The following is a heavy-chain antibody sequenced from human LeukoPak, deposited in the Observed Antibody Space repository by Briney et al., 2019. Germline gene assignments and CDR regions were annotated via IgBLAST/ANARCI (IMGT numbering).Heavy chain of an antibody. CDR1: GFTVSSNY. Sequence: QPGGSLRLSCAASGFTVSSNYMSWVRQAPGKGLEWVSVIYSGGSTYYADSVKGRFTISRDNSKNTLYLQMNSLRAEDTAVYYCARGRRERWLQSPPLYYFDYWGQGTLVTVSS. J-gene: IGHJ4*02. CDR2: IYSGGST. V-gene: IGHV3-66*02. CDR3: ARGRRERWLQSPPLYYFDY. D-gene: IGHD5-24*01.